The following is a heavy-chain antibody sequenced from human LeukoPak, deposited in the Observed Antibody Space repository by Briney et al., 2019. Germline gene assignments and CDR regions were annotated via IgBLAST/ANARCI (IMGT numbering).Heavy chain of an antibody. CDR3: ARGGSSGWSPIDY. V-gene: IGHV4-59*01. Sequence: SETLSLTCTVSGRSISSYYWSWIRQPPGKGLEWIGYIYYSGSTNYNPSLKSRVTISVDTSKNQFSLKLSSVTAADTAVYYCARGGSSGWSPIDYWGQGTLVTVSS. J-gene: IGHJ4*02. CDR1: GRSISSYY. D-gene: IGHD6-19*01. CDR2: IYYSGST.